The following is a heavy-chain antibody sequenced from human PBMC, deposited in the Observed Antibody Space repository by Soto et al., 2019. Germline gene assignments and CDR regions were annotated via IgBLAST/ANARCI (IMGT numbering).Heavy chain of an antibody. V-gene: IGHV1-69*01. J-gene: IGHJ6*02. CDR3: ARDSDIVVVPAANGYYYYGMDV. D-gene: IGHD2-2*01. CDR2: IIPIFGTA. CDR1: GGTFSSYA. Sequence: QVQLVQSGAEVKKPGSSVKVSCKASGGTFSSYAISWVRQAPGQGLEWMGGIIPIFGTANYAQKFQGRVTITADESTSTAYMELSRLRSEDTAVYYCARDSDIVVVPAANGYYYYGMDVWGQGTTVTVSS.